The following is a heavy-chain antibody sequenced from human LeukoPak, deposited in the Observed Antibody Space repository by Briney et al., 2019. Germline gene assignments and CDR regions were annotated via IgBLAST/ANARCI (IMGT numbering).Heavy chain of an antibody. J-gene: IGHJ3*02. CDR1: GFTFSSYS. CDR3: ARSPRITMTFDI. CDR2: ISSSSYI. D-gene: IGHD3-22*01. V-gene: IGHV3-21*01. Sequence: GGSLRLSCAASGFTFSSYSMNWVRQAPGKGLEWVSSISSSSYIYYADSVKGRFTISRDNAKNSLYLQMNSLRAEDTAVYYCARSPRITMTFDIWGQGTMVTVSS.